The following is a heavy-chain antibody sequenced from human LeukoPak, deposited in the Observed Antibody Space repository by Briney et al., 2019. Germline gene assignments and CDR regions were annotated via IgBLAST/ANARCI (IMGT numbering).Heavy chain of an antibody. CDR3: ARDVHGDYGSGWFDP. V-gene: IGHV1-69*05. CDR1: GGTFTNSA. CDR2: IMPLFGTA. J-gene: IGHJ5*02. Sequence: SVKVSCKTSGGTFTNSAISWVRQAPGQGLEWLGGIMPLFGTAGYAQKFQGRGTITKDESTRTVYLELTSLTSDDTAVYYCARDVHGDYGSGWFDPWGQGTLVSVSS. D-gene: IGHD4-17*01.